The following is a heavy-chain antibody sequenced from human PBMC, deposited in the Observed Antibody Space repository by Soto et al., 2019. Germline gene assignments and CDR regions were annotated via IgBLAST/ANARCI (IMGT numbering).Heavy chain of an antibody. CDR2: ISYDGSNK. CDR1: GFTFSSYA. CDR3: ARDEGDYDYNYGIDV. Sequence: QVQLVESGGGVVQPGRSLRLSCAASGFTFSSYAMHWVRQAPGKGLEWVAVISYDGSNKYYADSVKGRFTISRDKSKNTLYLQMNIRRADDTAVYYCARDEGDYDYNYGIDVWGQGTTVTVTS. V-gene: IGHV3-30-3*01. J-gene: IGHJ6*02. D-gene: IGHD2-21*02.